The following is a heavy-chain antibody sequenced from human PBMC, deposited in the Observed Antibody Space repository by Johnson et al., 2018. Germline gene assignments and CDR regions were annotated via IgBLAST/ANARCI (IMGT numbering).Heavy chain of an antibody. J-gene: IGHJ3*02. CDR1: GLTFSSYG. CDR2: ISYDESNK. Sequence: QVQLVQSGGGVVQXGRSXRLXCAASGLTFSSYGMHWVRQAPGKGLEWVAVISYDESNKYYADSVKGRFTIPRDNSKNTLYLQMNSLRAEDTAVYYCARDAHDSSGYYSDAFDIWGQGTMVTVSS. CDR3: ARDAHDSSGYYSDAFDI. D-gene: IGHD3-22*01. V-gene: IGHV3-30*03.